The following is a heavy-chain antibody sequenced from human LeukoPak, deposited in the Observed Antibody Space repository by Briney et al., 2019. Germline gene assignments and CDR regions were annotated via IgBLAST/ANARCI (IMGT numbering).Heavy chain of an antibody. CDR1: GFTFSNYA. Sequence: PGGSLRLSCAVSGFTFSNYAISWVRQAPGKGLEWVSSISGSGDTTYYADPVKGRFTISRDNSKNTLYLQMNSLRAEDPAVYYCAPDRSGAFPNWFDPWGQGTLVTVS. D-gene: IGHD3-22*01. CDR2: ISGSGDTT. CDR3: APDRSGAFPNWFDP. J-gene: IGHJ5*02. V-gene: IGHV3-23*01.